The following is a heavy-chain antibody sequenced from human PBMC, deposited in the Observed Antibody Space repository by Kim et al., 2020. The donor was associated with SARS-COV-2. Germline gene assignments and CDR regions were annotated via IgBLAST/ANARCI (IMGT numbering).Heavy chain of an antibody. J-gene: IGHJ4*02. Sequence: DSVKGRFTISRDNAKTSLYLPMNSLGAEDTAVYYCAGDVYSYGYFGGFDYWGQGTLVTVSS. V-gene: IGHV3-7*01. CDR3: AGDVYSYGYFGGFDY. D-gene: IGHD5-18*01.